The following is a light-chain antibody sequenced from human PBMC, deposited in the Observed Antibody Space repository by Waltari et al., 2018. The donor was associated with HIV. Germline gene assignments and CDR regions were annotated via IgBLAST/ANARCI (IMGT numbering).Light chain of an antibody. V-gene: IGLV3-21*02. CDR1: HVGSKR. CDR2: DDA. J-gene: IGLJ3*02. CDR3: QVWDFTTDHVV. Sequence: SYILTQSPSVSVAPGQTAKISCGGDHVGSKRVHWYQQKPGQAPLLVIYDDAARPSGIPARFSGSNSGNTATLTITRVEVGDEADYYCQVWDFTTDHVVFGGGTKLTVL.